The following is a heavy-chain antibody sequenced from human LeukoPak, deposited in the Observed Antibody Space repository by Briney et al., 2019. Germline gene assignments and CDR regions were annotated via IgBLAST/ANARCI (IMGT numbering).Heavy chain of an antibody. CDR1: GYTFTSYD. CDR3: ARVVSYGGNLLFDY. J-gene: IGHJ4*02. Sequence: ASVKVSCKASGYTFTSYDINWVRQAPGQGLEWMGWMNPNSGNTGYAQKFQGRVTMTRDTSTSTVYMELSSLRSEDTAVYYCARVVSYGGNLLFDYWGQGTLVTVSS. D-gene: IGHD4/OR15-4a*01. CDR2: MNPNSGNT. V-gene: IGHV1-8*01.